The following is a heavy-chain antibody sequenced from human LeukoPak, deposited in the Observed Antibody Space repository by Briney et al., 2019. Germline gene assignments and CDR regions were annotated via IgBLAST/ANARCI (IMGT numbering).Heavy chain of an antibody. CDR3: ARDIGYPDY. Sequence: PSETLSLTCAVYGGSFSGYYWSWIRQPPGKGLEWFGEINHSGSANYNPSLKIRVTISVDTSKNQFSLKLSSVTAADTAVYYCARDIGYPDYWGQGTLVTVSS. D-gene: IGHD5-18*01. J-gene: IGHJ4*02. V-gene: IGHV4-34*01. CDR2: INHSGSA. CDR1: GGSFSGYY.